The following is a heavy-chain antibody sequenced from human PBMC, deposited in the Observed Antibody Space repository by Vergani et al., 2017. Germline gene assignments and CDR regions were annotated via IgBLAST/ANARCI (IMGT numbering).Heavy chain of an antibody. CDR2: INWIGGST. CDR3: ARERNAYYDFWSGYYTQYCFDY. V-gene: IGHV3-20*04. D-gene: IGHD3-3*01. CDR1: VFTFDDYG. J-gene: IGHJ4*02. Sequence: EVQLVESGGGVVRPGGSLRLSCAASVFTFDDYGMSWDRQAPGKGVEWGSGINWIGGSTGYADSVKGRFTISRDNAKNSLFLQMNSLRAEDTALYYCARERNAYYDFWSGYYTQYCFDYWGQGTLVTVSS.